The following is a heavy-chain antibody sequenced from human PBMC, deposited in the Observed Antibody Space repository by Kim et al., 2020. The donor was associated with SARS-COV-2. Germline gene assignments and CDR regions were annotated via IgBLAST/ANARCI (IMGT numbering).Heavy chain of an antibody. Sequence: GGSLRLSCAASGFTFSSYWMHWVRQAPGKGLVWISRINSDGSTTNYADSVKGRFTISRDNAKNTLYLQMNSLRAEDTAVYYCARILIGTTGHGMDVWDQGTTVTVSS. CDR1: GFTFSSYW. V-gene: IGHV3-74*01. J-gene: IGHJ6*02. CDR2: INSDGSTT. CDR3: ARILIGTTGHGMDV. D-gene: IGHD1-7*01.